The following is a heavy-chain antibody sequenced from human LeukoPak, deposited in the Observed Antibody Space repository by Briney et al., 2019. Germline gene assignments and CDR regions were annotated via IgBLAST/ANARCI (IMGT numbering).Heavy chain of an antibody. J-gene: IGHJ6*03. CDR2: IFTSGIT. CDR1: GGSISIYY. D-gene: IGHD3-10*01. V-gene: IGHV4-4*07. CDR3: ARESSGNYYNPLGYMDV. Sequence: SETLSLTCTVSGGSISIYYWNWIRQPAGKGLEWIGRIFTSGITNYGPSLKSRVTMSVDTSKNQFSLNLSSVTAADTAVYYCARESSGNYYNPLGYMDVWGKGTTVTVSS.